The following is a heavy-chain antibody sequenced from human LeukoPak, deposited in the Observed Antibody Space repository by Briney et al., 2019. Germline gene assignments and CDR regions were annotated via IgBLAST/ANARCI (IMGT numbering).Heavy chain of an antibody. CDR1: GFTFSSYA. V-gene: IGHV3-23*01. Sequence: GGSLRLSCAASGFTFSSYAMTWVRQAPGKGLEWVSGIRGSGGSTYYADSVEGRFTISRDNSKNTVYMQMTSLRVEDTAVYYCAKDGSDYGDPNWFDPWGQGTLVTVSS. D-gene: IGHD4-17*01. CDR2: IRGSGGST. J-gene: IGHJ5*02. CDR3: AKDGSDYGDPNWFDP.